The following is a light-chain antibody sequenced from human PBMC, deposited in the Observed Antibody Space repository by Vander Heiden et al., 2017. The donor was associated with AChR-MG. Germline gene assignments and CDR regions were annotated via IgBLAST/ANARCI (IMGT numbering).Light chain of an antibody. CDR3: QQYGCSSPLT. J-gene: IGKJ4*01. CDR2: DAS. CDR1: ERIGRNC. V-gene: IGKV3-20*01. Sequence: DIVLTQSPGTPSLSQGDRATLSCRASERIGRNCLAWYQQKPGETPNHLLYDASTRATGIPERFSGSGCETDVTLTITRREPEDFAVYFCQQYGCSSPLTFGGGTKVEIK.